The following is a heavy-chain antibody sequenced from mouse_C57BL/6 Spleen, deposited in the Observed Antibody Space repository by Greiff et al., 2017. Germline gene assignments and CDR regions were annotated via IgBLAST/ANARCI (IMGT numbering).Heavy chain of an antibody. CDR1: GYAFSSSW. D-gene: IGHD2-5*01. CDR2: IYPGDGDT. J-gene: IGHJ4*01. V-gene: IGHV1-82*01. CDR3: ARSGYSNYEYYAMDY. Sequence: QVQLQQSGPELVKPGASVKISCKASGYAFSSSWMNWVKQRPGKGLEWIGRIYPGDGDTNYNGKFKGKATLTADKSSRTAYMQLSSLTSEDSAVYFCARSGYSNYEYYAMDYWGQGTSVTVSS.